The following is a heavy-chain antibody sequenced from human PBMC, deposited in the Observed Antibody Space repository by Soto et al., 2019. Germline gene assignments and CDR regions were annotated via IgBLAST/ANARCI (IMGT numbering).Heavy chain of an antibody. V-gene: IGHV1-58*01. CDR1: GFTFTSSA. CDR2: IVVGSGNT. Sequence: SVKVSCKASGFTFTSSAVQWVRQARGQRLEWIGWIVVGSGNTNYAQKFQERVTITRDMSTSTAYMELSSLRSEDTAVYYCAADRSYGSSGMDVWGQGTTVTVSS. CDR3: AADRSYGSSGMDV. J-gene: IGHJ6*02. D-gene: IGHD5-18*01.